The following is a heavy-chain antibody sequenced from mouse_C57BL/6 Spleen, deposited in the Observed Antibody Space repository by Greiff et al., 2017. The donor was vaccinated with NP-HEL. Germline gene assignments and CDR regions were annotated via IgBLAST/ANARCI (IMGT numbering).Heavy chain of an antibody. CDR2: INPSTGGT. D-gene: IGHD2-5*01. V-gene: IGHV1-42*01. CDR1: GYSFTGYY. CDR3: ARGYYSNYVLMDY. Sequence: VQLKQSGPELVKPGASVKISCKASGYSFTGYYMNWVKQSPEKSLEWIGEINPSTGGTTYNQKFKAKATLTVDKSSSTAYMQLKSLTSEDSAVYYCARGYYSNYVLMDYWGQGTSVTVSS. J-gene: IGHJ4*01.